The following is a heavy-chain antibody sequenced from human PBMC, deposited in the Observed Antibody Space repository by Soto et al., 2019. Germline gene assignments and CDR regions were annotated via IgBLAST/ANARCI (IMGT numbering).Heavy chain of an antibody. CDR1: GYTFTSYY. Sequence: ASVKVSCKASGYTFTSYYMHWVRQAPGQGLEWMGIINPSGGSTSYAQKFQGRVTMTRDTSTSTVYMELSSLRSEDTAVYYCARAQYYDSSGYPTELDYWGQGTLVTVSS. V-gene: IGHV1-46*01. CDR3: ARAQYYDSSGYPTELDY. D-gene: IGHD3-22*01. J-gene: IGHJ4*02. CDR2: INPSGGST.